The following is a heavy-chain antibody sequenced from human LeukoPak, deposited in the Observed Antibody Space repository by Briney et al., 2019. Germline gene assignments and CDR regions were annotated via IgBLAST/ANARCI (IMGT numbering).Heavy chain of an antibody. CDR2: IRYDGSNK. Sequence: GGSLRLSCAASGFTFSSYGMHWVRQAPGKGLEWVAFIRYDGSNKYYADSVKGRFTISRDNSKNTLYLQMNSLRAEDTAVYYCARGVVMVRGVIMDYWGQGTLVTVSS. V-gene: IGHV3-30*02. CDR1: GFTFSSYG. J-gene: IGHJ4*02. CDR3: ARGVVMVRGVIMDY. D-gene: IGHD3-10*01.